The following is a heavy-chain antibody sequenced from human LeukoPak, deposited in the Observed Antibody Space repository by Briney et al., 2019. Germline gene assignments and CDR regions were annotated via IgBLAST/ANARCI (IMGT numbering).Heavy chain of an antibody. J-gene: IGHJ6*03. V-gene: IGHV3-7*01. Sequence: GGSLRLSCAASGFTFSSYWMSWDRQAPGKGLERVANIKQDGSEKYYVDSVKGRFTISRDNAKNSLYLQMNSLRAEDTAVYYCARGLVPAANDYYYMDVWGKGTTVTVSS. CDR2: IKQDGSEK. CDR3: ARGLVPAANDYYYMDV. CDR1: GFTFSSYW. D-gene: IGHD2-2*01.